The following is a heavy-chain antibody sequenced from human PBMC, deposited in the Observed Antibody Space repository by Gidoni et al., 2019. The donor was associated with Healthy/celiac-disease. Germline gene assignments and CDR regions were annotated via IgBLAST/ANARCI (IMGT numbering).Heavy chain of an antibody. J-gene: IGHJ4*02. V-gene: IGHV3-21*01. Sequence: EVQLVESGGGLVKPGGSLRLSCAASGFTFSSYSMNWVRQAPGKGLEWVSSISSSSSYIYYADSVKGRFTISRDNAKNSLYLQMNSLRAEDTAVYYCARSPLGMATPYYFDYWGQGTLVTVSS. D-gene: IGHD5-12*01. CDR2: ISSSSSYI. CDR1: GFTFSSYS. CDR3: ARSPLGMATPYYFDY.